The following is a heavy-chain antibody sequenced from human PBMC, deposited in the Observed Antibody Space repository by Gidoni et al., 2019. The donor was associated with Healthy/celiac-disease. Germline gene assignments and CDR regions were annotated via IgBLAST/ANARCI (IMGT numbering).Heavy chain of an antibody. CDR3: APKIRFGELNP. V-gene: IGHV3-23*01. CDR2: ISGSGGST. D-gene: IGHD3-10*01. Sequence: EVQLLESGGGLVQPGGSLRLSCAASGLTFSSYAMSWVRQAPGKGLEWFSAISGSGGSTYYADSVKGRFTISRDNSKNTLYLQMNSLRAEDTAVYYCAPKIRFGELNPWGQGTLVTVSS. CDR1: GLTFSSYA. J-gene: IGHJ5*02.